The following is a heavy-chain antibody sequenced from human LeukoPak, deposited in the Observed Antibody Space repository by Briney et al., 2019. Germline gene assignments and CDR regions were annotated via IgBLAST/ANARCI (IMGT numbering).Heavy chain of an antibody. D-gene: IGHD1-26*01. CDR2: INQDGSEK. CDR3: ARGGPSGSYLNY. V-gene: IGHV3-7*01. Sequence: GGSLRLSCAASGFTFSSYWMSWVRQAPGKGLEWVANINQDGSEKYYVDSVKGRFTISRDNAKNSLYLQMSSLRDEDTAVYYCARGGPSGSYLNYWGQGALVTVSS. CDR1: GFTFSSYW. J-gene: IGHJ4*02.